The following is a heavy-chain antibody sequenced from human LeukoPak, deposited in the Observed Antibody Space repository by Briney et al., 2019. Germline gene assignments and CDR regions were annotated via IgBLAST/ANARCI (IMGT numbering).Heavy chain of an antibody. CDR3: TRGFQAGNYFDP. Sequence: SETLSLTCTVSGGSISSSSYYWGWIRQPPGKGLEWIGSIYYSGSTYYNPSLKSRVTISVDTSKNQFSLKLSSVTAADTAMYFCTRGFQAGNYFDPWGQGTLVTVSS. J-gene: IGHJ5*02. V-gene: IGHV4-39*07. CDR1: GGSISSSSYY. D-gene: IGHD2-21*01. CDR2: IYYSGST.